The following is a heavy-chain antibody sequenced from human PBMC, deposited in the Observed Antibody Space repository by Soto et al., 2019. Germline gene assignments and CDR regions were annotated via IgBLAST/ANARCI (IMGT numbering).Heavy chain of an antibody. D-gene: IGHD6-19*01. J-gene: IGHJ6*02. V-gene: IGHV3-30*18. CDR1: GFTFSSYG. Sequence: QVQLVESGGGVVQPGRSLRLSCAASGFTFSSYGMHWVRLAPGKGLEWVAVISYDGSNKYYADSVKGRFTIARDNSKNTLFLHMSNLRAEDTAVYYCVKDGSSGWPYYYGLDVWGQGTSVTVSS. CDR3: VKDGSSGWPYYYGLDV. CDR2: ISYDGSNK.